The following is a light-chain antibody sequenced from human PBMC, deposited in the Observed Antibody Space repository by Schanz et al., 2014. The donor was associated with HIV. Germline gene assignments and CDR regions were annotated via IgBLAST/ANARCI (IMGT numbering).Light chain of an antibody. CDR3: CSYADRNIVL. CDR2: DVS. J-gene: IGLJ2*01. CDR1: SSDVGGYNY. V-gene: IGLV2-8*01. Sequence: QSALTQPPSASGSPGQSVTISCTGTSSDVGGYNYVSWYQQHPGKAPKLMIYDVSNRPSGVSNRFSGSKSGNTASLTISGLQAEDEGQYYCCSYADRNIVLFGGGTKLTVL.